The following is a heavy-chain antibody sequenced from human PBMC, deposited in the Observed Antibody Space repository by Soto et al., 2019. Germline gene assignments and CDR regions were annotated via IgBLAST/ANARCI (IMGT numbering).Heavy chain of an antibody. CDR1: GGTFSSYA. Sequence: ASVKVSCKASGGTFSSYAISWVRQAPGQPLEWLGWISLYSDGTNYAQKFQGRVSMTTDTSTTTAYMELRSLRSDDTAVYYCARVVPGAEAWFGPWGQGTLVTVSS. CDR3: ARVVPGAEAWFGP. J-gene: IGHJ5*02. V-gene: IGHV1-18*01. D-gene: IGHD2-2*01. CDR2: ISLYSDGT.